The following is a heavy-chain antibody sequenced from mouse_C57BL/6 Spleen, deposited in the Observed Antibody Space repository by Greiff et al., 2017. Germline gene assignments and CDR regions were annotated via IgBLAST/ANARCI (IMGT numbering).Heavy chain of an antibody. V-gene: IGHV14-2*01. CDR3: ARVSYAMDY. J-gene: IGHJ4*01. CDR2: IDPEDEET. CDR1: GFNLQDSY. D-gene: IGHD6-2*01. Sequence: VQLPQSGAELVQPGASVKLSCTASGFNLQDSYIPWVKQRTEQGLAWIGRIDPEDEETTYAPKFQGKAPITADTSSNTAYLQLSSLKSEDTAVYYCARVSYAMDYWGQGTSVTVSS.